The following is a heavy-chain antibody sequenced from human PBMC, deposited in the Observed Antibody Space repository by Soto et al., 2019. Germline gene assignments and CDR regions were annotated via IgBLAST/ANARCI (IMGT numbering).Heavy chain of an antibody. V-gene: IGHV4-59*08. Sequence: QVQLHESVPGLVKPSETLSLTCTDSAGPMRRYYCSWFRKPPGKGLECIGYMGYRGYTSYNPSLWSRLLMSLDTSKIQLSLKMTSVTAADTAVYYWARQGFGPLNGLVDVWCQGTTVIVS. D-gene: IGHD3-10*01. CDR2: MGYRGYT. CDR3: ARQGFGPLNGLVDV. J-gene: IGHJ6*02. CDR1: AGPMRRYY.